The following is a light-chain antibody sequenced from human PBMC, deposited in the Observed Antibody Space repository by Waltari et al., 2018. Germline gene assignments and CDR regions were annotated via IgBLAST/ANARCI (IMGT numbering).Light chain of an antibody. J-gene: IGLJ3*02. Sequence: QSVLTPPPSASGTPGQRVTLSCSGSSSNIGDNVVNWYQQLPGKAPKLLIYRNDQRPSGVPDRFSASKSGTSASLAISGLQSEDEADYYCAAWDDRMNGHWVFGGGTKVTVL. V-gene: IGLV1-44*01. CDR2: RND. CDR3: AAWDDRMNGHWV. CDR1: SSNIGDNV.